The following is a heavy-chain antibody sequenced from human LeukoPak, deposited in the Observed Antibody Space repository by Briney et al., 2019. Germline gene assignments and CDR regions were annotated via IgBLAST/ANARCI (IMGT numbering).Heavy chain of an antibody. CDR1: RFTFDDYG. J-gene: IGHJ4*02. CDR3: ARLGGSQEIDY. V-gene: IGHV3-20*01. CDR2: INWNGGST. Sequence: GGSLRLSCAASRFTFDDYGMSWVRQAPGKGLEWVSGINWNGGSTGYADSVKGRFTNSRDNAKNSLYLQMNSLRAEDTALYHCARLGGSQEIDYWGQGTLVTVSS. D-gene: IGHD1-26*01.